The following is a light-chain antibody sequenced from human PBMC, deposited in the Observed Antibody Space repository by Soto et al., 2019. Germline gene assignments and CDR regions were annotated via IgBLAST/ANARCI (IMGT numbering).Light chain of an antibody. V-gene: IGKV3-20*01. CDR1: QSVSNNY. Sequence: EVVLTQSPGTLSLSPGERATLSCRASQSVSNNYFAWYQQKPGQAPRLLIFGSSDRATGIPDRFRGSGSGTDFTLTISRLEPEDFAVYYCQQDGSSPPYTFGQGTKLEIK. J-gene: IGKJ2*01. CDR2: GSS. CDR3: QQDGSSPPYT.